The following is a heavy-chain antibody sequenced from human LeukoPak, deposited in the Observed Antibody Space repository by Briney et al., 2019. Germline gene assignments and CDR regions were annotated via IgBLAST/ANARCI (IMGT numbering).Heavy chain of an antibody. D-gene: IGHD6-13*01. CDR2: IYTSGST. CDR3: ARVGIAGAGKEGGNWFDP. J-gene: IGHJ5*02. V-gene: IGHV4-4*07. CDR1: GGSISSYY. Sequence: SETLSLTCTVSGGSISSYYWSWIRQPAGKGLEWIGRIYTSGSTNYNPSLKSRVTMSVDTSTNQFSLNLSSVTAADTGVYYCARVGIAGAGKEGGNWFDPWGQGTLVTVSS.